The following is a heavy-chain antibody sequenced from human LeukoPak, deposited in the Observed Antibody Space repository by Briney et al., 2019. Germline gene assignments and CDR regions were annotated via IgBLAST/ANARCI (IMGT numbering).Heavy chain of an antibody. V-gene: IGHV3-64*02. D-gene: IGHD2-2*01. J-gene: IGHJ4*02. Sequence: GGSLRLSCAASGFTFSSYAMHWVRQAPGKGLQYVSAISSEGGSTHYADSVKGRFTISRDNSKNTLYLQMGSLRVEGMAVYYCARRYCSSSSCSPLDYWGQGTLVTVSS. CDR2: ISSEGGST. CDR3: ARRYCSSSSCSPLDY. CDR1: GFTFSSYA.